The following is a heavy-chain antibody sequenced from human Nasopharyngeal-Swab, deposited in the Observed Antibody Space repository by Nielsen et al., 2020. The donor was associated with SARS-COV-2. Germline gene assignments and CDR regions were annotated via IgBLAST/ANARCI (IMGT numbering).Heavy chain of an antibody. CDR2: ISSSSSYI. CDR3: ARHRFGIAVADSDY. J-gene: IGHJ4*02. V-gene: IGHV3-21*01. D-gene: IGHD6-19*01. Sequence: WIRQHPGKGLEWVSSISSSSSYIYYADSVKGRFTISRDNAKNSLYLQMNSLRAEDTAVYYCARHRFGIAVADSDYWGQGTLVTVSS.